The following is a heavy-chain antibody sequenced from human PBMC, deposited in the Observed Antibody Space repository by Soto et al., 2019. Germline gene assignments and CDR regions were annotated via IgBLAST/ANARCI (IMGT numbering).Heavy chain of an antibody. CDR2: ISDNGTST. CDR1: GFTFRKYD. V-gene: IGHV3-23*01. Sequence: PGGSLRLSCAASGFTFRKYDMTWVRQAPGKGLEWVSVISDNGTSTNYADSVKGRFTISRDNSKNTLYLQMNSLRAEDTAVYYCARDRTVGRYGMDVWGQGTTVTVSS. J-gene: IGHJ6*02. D-gene: IGHD2-8*02. CDR3: ARDRTVGRYGMDV.